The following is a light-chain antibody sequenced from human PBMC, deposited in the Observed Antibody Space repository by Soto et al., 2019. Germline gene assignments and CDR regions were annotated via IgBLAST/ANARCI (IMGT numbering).Light chain of an antibody. V-gene: IGKV3-15*01. Sequence: EVVMTQSPATLSVSPGERATLSCRASQFVSTNLAWYQQKPGQAPRLLIYSASTRATGIPARFSGSGSGTEVTLTISSPQSEDSAVYYCQQFNNWPPLTFGGGTKVEIK. CDR1: QFVSTN. CDR3: QQFNNWPPLT. J-gene: IGKJ4*01. CDR2: SAS.